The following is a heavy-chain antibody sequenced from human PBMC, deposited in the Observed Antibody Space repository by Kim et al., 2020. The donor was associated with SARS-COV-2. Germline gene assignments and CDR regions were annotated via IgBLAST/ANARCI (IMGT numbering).Heavy chain of an antibody. V-gene: IGHV3-30*04. CDR1: GFTFSSYA. CDR3: AGDDGSGFWYFCVF. CDR2: LSNDGFDK. Sequence: GGSLRLSCAASGFTFSSYAIHWVRQAPGKGLEWVAVLSNDGFDKFYAESVKGRFTVSRDNSGNTLYLQMNNLRTDDTAVYYCAGDDGSGFWYFCVFWGQG. D-gene: IGHD3-22*01. J-gene: IGHJ4*02.